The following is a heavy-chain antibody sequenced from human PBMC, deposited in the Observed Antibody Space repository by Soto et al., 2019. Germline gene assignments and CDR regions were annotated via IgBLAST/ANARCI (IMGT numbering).Heavy chain of an antibody. CDR2: IYYSGST. D-gene: IGHD2-15*01. CDR3: ARGSVVAATLFDY. CDR1: GGSISSGGYY. V-gene: IGHV4-31*03. J-gene: IGHJ4*02. Sequence: QVQLQESGPGLVKPSQTLSLTCTVSGGSISSGGYYWSWIRQHPGKGLEWIGYIYYSGSTYYNPSLKSRVTISVDTSKNQFALKLSSVTAADTAVYYCARGSVVAATLFDYWGQGTLVTVSS.